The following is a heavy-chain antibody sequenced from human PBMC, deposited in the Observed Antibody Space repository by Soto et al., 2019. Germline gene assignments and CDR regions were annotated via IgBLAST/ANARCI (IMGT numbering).Heavy chain of an antibody. V-gene: IGHV3-7*01. J-gene: IGHJ4*02. CDR2: IKQDGSEK. CDR1: GLTFTTYW. Sequence: GGSLRLSCVASGLTFTTYWMTWVRQAPGKGLEWVANIKQDGSEKYYVDSVKGRFTISRDDAKNSLYLQMNNLRAEDTAVYYCTRNRANFDTWGQGTPVTVSS. CDR3: TRNRANFDT. D-gene: IGHD1-26*01.